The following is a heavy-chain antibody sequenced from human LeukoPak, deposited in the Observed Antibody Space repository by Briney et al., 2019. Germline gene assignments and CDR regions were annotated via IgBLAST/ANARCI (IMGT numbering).Heavy chain of an antibody. Sequence: SETLSLTCTVSGDSISSGDYYWSWIRQPAGKGLEWIGRISSSGSTNYNPSLKSRVTISVDTSKNQFSLKLSSVTAADTAVYYCAVVVTAIDYWGQGTLVTVSS. CDR2: ISSSGST. CDR3: AVVVTAIDY. J-gene: IGHJ4*02. CDR1: GDSISSGDYY. D-gene: IGHD2-21*02. V-gene: IGHV4-61*02.